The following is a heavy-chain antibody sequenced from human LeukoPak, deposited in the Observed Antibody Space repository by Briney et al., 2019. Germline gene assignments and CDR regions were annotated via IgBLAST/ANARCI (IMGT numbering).Heavy chain of an antibody. CDR2: IYSGGST. Sequence: GGSLRLSCAASGFTVSSNYMSWVRQAPGKGLEWVSVIYSGGSTYYADSVKGRFTISRDNSKNTLYLQMNGLRAEDTAVYCCARAGYDILTGYYNYFDYWGQGTLVTVSS. D-gene: IGHD3-9*01. CDR1: GFTVSSNY. V-gene: IGHV3-53*01. J-gene: IGHJ4*02. CDR3: ARAGYDILTGYYNYFDY.